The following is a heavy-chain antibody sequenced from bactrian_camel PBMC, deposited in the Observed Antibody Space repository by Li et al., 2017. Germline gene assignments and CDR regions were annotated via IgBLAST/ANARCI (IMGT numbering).Heavy chain of an antibody. CDR2: IESSGTT. D-gene: IGHD5*01. V-gene: IGHV3S55*01. Sequence: VESGGGSVQAGGSLKLTCAASGYQIRRCAMAWHRQAPGKARELVTSIESSGTTMYADSVKGRFTISRDNAKNTLFLQMNSLKTEDTAVYYCAACGWVGHQGTQVTVS. CDR1: GYQIRRCA. J-gene: IGHJ4*01.